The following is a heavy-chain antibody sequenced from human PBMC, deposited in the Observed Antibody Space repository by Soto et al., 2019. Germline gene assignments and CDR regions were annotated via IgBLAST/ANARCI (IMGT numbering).Heavy chain of an antibody. CDR3: ARVPDY. CDR2: MYHSGST. Sequence: QLQLKDSGSGRVKPSKTLSLTCAFPVGPIRRGGYSWGWFRQPPGKGLEWIGYMYHSGSTYYNPSLKSRVTISIDRSKNQFSLKLSSVTAADTAVYYCARVPDYWGQGILVTVSS. J-gene: IGHJ4*02. CDR1: VGPIRRGGYS. V-gene: IGHV4-30-2*01. D-gene: IGHD2-2*01.